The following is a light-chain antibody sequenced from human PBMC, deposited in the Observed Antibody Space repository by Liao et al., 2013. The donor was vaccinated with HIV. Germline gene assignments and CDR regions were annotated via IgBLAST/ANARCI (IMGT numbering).Light chain of an antibody. CDR3: QAWDSSSAHWV. J-gene: IGLJ3*02. V-gene: IGLV3-1*01. CDR1: KLGDKY. Sequence: ELTQPPSVSVSPGQTASITCSGDKLGDKYSSWYQQKPGQSPVLVIYQDSKRPSGIPDRFSGSNSGNTATLTISGTQAMDEADYYCQAWDSSSAHWVFGGGTKLAVL. CDR2: QDS.